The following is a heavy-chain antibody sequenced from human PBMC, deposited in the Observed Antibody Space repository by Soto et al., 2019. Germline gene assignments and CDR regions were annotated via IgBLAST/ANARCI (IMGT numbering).Heavy chain of an antibody. CDR2: IKQDGSEK. CDR1: GFTFSSYW. Sequence: EVQLVESGGGLVQPGGSLRLSCAASGFTFSSYWMSWVRQAPGKGLEWVANIKQDGSEKYYVDSVKGRFTISRDNAKNSLYLQMNSLRAEDTAVYYCARARCSGGSCYFPAFDIRGQGTMVTVSS. J-gene: IGHJ3*02. D-gene: IGHD2-15*01. V-gene: IGHV3-7*03. CDR3: ARARCSGGSCYFPAFDI.